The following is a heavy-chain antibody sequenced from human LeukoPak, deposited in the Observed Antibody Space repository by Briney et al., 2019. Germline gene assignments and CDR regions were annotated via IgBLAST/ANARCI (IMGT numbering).Heavy chain of an antibody. CDR3: ARQSSSIDYYDSSGYYYGVAFDI. CDR1: GYSISSGYY. CDR2: IYHSGST. D-gene: IGHD3-22*01. V-gene: IGHV4-38-2*01. Sequence: PSETLSLTCAVSGYSISSGYYWGWIRQPPGEGLEWIGSIYHSGSTYYNPSLKSRVTISVDTSRNQFSLKLSSVTAADTAVYYCARQSSSIDYYDSSGYYYGVAFDIWGQGTMVTVSS. J-gene: IGHJ3*02.